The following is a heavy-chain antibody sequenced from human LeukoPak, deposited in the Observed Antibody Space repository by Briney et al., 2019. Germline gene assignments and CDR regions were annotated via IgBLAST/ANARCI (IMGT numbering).Heavy chain of an antibody. CDR2: ISAYNGNT. D-gene: IGHD5-18*01. Sequence: ASVKVSCKASGYTFTSYDINWVRQATGQGLEWMGWISAYNGNTNYAQKLQGRVTMTTDTSTSTAYMELRSLRSDDTAVYYCARWGYSYANWYFDLWGRGTLVTVSS. V-gene: IGHV1-18*01. CDR3: ARWGYSYANWYFDL. J-gene: IGHJ2*01. CDR1: GYTFTSYD.